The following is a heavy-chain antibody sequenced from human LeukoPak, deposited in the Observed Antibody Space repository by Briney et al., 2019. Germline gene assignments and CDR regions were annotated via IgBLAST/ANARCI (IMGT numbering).Heavy chain of an antibody. Sequence: PSETLSLTCTVSGGSISSYYWSWIRQPAGKGLEWIGRIYTSGSTNYNPSLKSRVTMSVDTSKNQFSLKLSSVTAADTAVYYCARDVAPGGYSSSPEYYYYYYMDVWGKGTTVTVSS. CDR2: IYTSGST. D-gene: IGHD6-6*01. CDR3: ARDVAPGGYSSSPEYYYYYYMDV. CDR1: GGSISSYY. J-gene: IGHJ6*03. V-gene: IGHV4-4*07.